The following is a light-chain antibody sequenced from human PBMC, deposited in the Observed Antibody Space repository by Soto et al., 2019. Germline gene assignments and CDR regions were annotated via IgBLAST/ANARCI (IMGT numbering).Light chain of an antibody. J-gene: IGLJ1*01. V-gene: IGLV2-14*01. CDR1: GSDVGTYNF. Sequence: QSALTQPASVSGSPGQSITISCTGTGSDVGTYNFVSWYQHHPGKAPKLIIYEVSNRPSGISDRFSGSKSGSTASLTISGLQAEDEADYHCTSYTTNTALVFGTGTKVTVL. CDR2: EVS. CDR3: TSYTTNTALV.